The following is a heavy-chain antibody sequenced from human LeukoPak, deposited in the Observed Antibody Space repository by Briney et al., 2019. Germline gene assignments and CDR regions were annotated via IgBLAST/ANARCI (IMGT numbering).Heavy chain of an antibody. Sequence: ASVKVSCKASGYTFTGYYMHWVRQAPGQGLEWMGWINPNSGGTNYAQKFQGRVTMTRDTSISTAYMELSRLRSDDTAVYYCAREGSLEPGDAFDIWGQGTMVTVSS. V-gene: IGHV1-2*02. CDR3: AREGSLEPGDAFDI. J-gene: IGHJ3*02. D-gene: IGHD1-26*01. CDR2: INPNSGGT. CDR1: GYTFTGYY.